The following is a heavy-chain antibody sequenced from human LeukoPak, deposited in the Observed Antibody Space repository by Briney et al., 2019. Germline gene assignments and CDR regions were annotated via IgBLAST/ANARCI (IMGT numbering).Heavy chain of an antibody. CDR2: ITYSGNT. CDR3: AQQVIGTSNSFDV. Sequence: PSETLSLTCNVSGASIRRYYWTWIRQSPGKGLEWIGSITYSGNTQLNPSLRSRVTMSSDPPKSQFSLKLTSVTTVDTALYYCAQQVIGTSNSFDVWGQGTMVTVSS. D-gene: IGHD2-21*01. CDR1: GASIRRYY. V-gene: IGHV4-59*01. J-gene: IGHJ3*01.